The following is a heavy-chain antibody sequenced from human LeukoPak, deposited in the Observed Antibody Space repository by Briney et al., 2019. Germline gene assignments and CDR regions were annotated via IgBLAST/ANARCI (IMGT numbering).Heavy chain of an antibody. CDR1: GFNFANHA. V-gene: IGHV3-23*01. CDR3: ARAPHYSNYGPYYYGMDV. CDR2: ISKSGGSS. D-gene: IGHD4-11*01. Sequence: GGSLRLSCAASGFNFANHAMSWVRQAPGKGLEWVSGISKSGGSSYYADSVKGRFTISRDNSKNTLYLQMNSLRAEDTAVYYCARAPHYSNYGPYYYGMDVWGQGTTVTVSS. J-gene: IGHJ6*02.